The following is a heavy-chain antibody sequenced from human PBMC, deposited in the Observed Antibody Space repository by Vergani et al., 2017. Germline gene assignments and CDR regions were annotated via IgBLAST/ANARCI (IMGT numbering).Heavy chain of an antibody. Sequence: QVQLVQSGAEVKKPGASVKVSCKASGYTFTSYGISWVRQAPGQGLEWMGWISAYNGNTNYAQKLQGRVTMTTDRSTSTAYMELSRLRSDDTAVYYCAREARYYDFLSGPPVPNYMDVWGKGTTVTVSS. V-gene: IGHV1-18*01. CDR3: AREARYYDFLSGPPVPNYMDV. D-gene: IGHD3-3*01. CDR1: GYTFTSYG. CDR2: ISAYNGNT. J-gene: IGHJ6*03.